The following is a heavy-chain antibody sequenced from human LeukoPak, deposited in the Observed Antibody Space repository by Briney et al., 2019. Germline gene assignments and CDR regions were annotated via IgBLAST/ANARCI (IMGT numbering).Heavy chain of an antibody. CDR3: ARRPLFGYFDY. CDR2: INHSGRT. J-gene: IGHJ4*02. Sequence: PSETLSLTCAVYGESFSGYYWSWIRQPPGKGLEWIGEINHSGRTNNNPSLKSRVTLSLDTSKNQFSLKLSSVTAADTAVYYCARRPLFGYFDYWGQGTLGTVSS. D-gene: IGHD2-21*01. CDR1: GESFSGYY. V-gene: IGHV4-34*01.